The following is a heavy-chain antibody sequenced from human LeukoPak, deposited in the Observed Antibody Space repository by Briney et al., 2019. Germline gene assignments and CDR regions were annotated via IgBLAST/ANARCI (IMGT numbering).Heavy chain of an antibody. V-gene: IGHV3-9*03. CDR3: AKDQHYDYVWGSLFDY. CDR2: ISWNSGSI. Sequence: PGGSLRLSCAASGFTFDDYAMHWVRQAPGKGLEWVSGISWNSGSIGYADSVKGRFTISRDNAKNSLYLQMNSLRAEDMALYYCAKDQHYDYVWGSLFDYWGQGTLVTVSS. D-gene: IGHD3-16*01. J-gene: IGHJ4*02. CDR1: GFTFDDYA.